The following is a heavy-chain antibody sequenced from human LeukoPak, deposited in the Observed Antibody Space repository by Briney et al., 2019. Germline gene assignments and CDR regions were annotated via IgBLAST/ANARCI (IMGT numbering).Heavy chain of an antibody. Sequence: PSETLSLTCTVSGGSISSGGYYWSWIRQHPGKGLEWIGYIYYSGSTYYNPSLKSRVTISVDTSKTQFSLKLSSVTAADTAVYYCARELDSITMIVVVRDAFDIWGQGTMVTVSS. CDR2: IYYSGST. CDR3: ARELDSITMIVVVRDAFDI. D-gene: IGHD3-22*01. CDR1: GGSISSGGYY. V-gene: IGHV4-31*03. J-gene: IGHJ3*02.